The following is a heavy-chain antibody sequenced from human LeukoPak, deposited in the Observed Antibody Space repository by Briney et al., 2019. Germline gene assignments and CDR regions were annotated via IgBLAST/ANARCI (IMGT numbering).Heavy chain of an antibody. J-gene: IGHJ4*02. CDR3: ATSTTRFGSGSPGDFDY. Sequence: VGPVKVSCKVSGDTLSELPMHWVRQAPAKGLEWMGGFDPEGGETLYAQKFQGRVSMAEDTSTDTAYMELRTLRSDDTAVYYCATSTTRFGSGSPGDFDYWGQGTLVTVSS. CDR2: FDPEGGET. D-gene: IGHD3-10*01. CDR1: GDTLSELP. V-gene: IGHV1-24*01.